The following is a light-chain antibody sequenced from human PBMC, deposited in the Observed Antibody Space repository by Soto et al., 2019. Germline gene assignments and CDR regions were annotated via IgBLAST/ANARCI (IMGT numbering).Light chain of an antibody. CDR1: QDIANY. Sequence: DIQMTQSPSSLSASVGDRVTMTCRASQDIANYLVWYQQQPGKVPKLLIYAASTLHSGVPSRFSGSGSGTDFTLTISSLQPEDVGTYYCQRYDDAPLTFGGGIKVEIK. CDR3: QRYDDAPLT. CDR2: AAS. J-gene: IGKJ4*01. V-gene: IGKV1-27*01.